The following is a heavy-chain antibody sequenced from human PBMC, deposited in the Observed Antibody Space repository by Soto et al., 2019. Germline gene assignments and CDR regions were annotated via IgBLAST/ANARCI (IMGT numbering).Heavy chain of an antibody. CDR3: ARGRSIVVVPAAIRSVDY. V-gene: IGHV4-34*01. CDR1: GGSFSGYY. D-gene: IGHD2-2*01. J-gene: IGHJ4*02. Sequence: QVQLQQWGAGLLKPSETLSLTCAVYGGSFSGYYWSWIRQPPGKGLEWIGEINHSGSTNYNPSLKSRVTIAGGTSKNQFSLRLSSVTAAATAVYYCARGRSIVVVPAAIRSVDYWGQGTLVTVSS. CDR2: INHSGST.